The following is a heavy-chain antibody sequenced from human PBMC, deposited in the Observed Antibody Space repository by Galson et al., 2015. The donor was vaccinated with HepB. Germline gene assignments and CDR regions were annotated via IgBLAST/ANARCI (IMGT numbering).Heavy chain of an antibody. D-gene: IGHD5-18*01. CDR1: GYTFTSYA. Sequence: SVKVSCKASGYTFTSYAMNWVRQAPGQGLEWMGWINTNTGNPTYAQGFTGRFVFSLDTSVSTAYLQVSSLKAEDTAVYYCARSYTAMVVRRVWWYFDLWGRGTLVTVSS. J-gene: IGHJ2*01. V-gene: IGHV7-4-1*02. CDR3: ARSYTAMVVRRVWWYFDL. CDR2: INTNTGNP.